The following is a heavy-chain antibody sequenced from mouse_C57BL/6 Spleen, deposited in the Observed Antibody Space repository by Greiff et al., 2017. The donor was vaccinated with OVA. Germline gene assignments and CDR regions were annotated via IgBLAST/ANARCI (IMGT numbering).Heavy chain of an antibody. V-gene: IGHV2-9-1*01. CDR2: IWTGGGT. J-gene: IGHJ2*01. CDR3: ARNWADYGSSYDYFDY. CDR1: GFSLTSYA. D-gene: IGHD1-1*01. Sequence: VQLVESGPGLVAPSQSLSITCTVSGFSLTSYAISWVRQPPGKGLEWLGVIWTGGGTNYNSALKSRLSISKDNSKSQVFLKMNSLQTDDTARYYCARNWADYGSSYDYFDYWGQGTTLTVSS.